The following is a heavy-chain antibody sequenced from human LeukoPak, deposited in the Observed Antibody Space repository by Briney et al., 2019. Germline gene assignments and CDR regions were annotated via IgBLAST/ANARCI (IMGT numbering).Heavy chain of an antibody. CDR1: GYTFTGYY. D-gene: IGHD4-11*01. Sequence: ASVKVSCKASGYTFTGYYMHWVRQAPGQGLEWMGWINPNSGGTNYAQKFQGRVTMTRDTSISTAYMELSGLRSDDTAVYYCARDSVTTSHDAFDIWGQGTMVTVSS. CDR2: INPNSGGT. J-gene: IGHJ3*02. CDR3: ARDSVTTSHDAFDI. V-gene: IGHV1-2*02.